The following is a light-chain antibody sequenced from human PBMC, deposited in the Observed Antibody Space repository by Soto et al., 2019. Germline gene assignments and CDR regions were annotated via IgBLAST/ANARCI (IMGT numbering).Light chain of an antibody. V-gene: IGLV1-51*01. CDR3: GTWDTSLSAWV. CDR1: TSNIGDAH. J-gene: IGLJ3*02. Sequence: QSVLTQPPSVSAAPGQKVTISCSGSTSNIGDAHVSWYLHLPGTAPTLLIYDNNRRPSGIPDRLSGSKSGTSATLGITGLQTGDEADYYCGTWDTSLSAWVFGGGTKLTVL. CDR2: DNN.